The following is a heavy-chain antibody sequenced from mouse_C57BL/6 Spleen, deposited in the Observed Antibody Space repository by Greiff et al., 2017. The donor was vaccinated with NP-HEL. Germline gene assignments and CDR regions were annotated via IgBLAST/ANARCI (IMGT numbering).Heavy chain of an antibody. CDR1: GFNIKNTY. V-gene: IGHV14-3*01. Sequence: EVKLQESVAELVRPGASVKLSCTASGFNIKNTYMHWVKQRPEQGLEWIGRIDPANGNTKYAPKFQGKATITADTSSNTAYLQLSSLTSEDTAIYYCARGPQYYGSSYVGDYWGQGTSVTVSS. CDR3: ARGPQYYGSSYVGDY. D-gene: IGHD1-1*01. J-gene: IGHJ4*01. CDR2: IDPANGNT.